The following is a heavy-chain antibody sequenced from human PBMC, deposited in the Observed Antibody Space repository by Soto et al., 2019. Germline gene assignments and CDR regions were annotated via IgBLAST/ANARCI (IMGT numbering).Heavy chain of an antibody. CDR2: IYYSGST. Sequence: PSETLSLTCTVSGGSISSYYWSWIRQPPGKGLEWIGYIYYSGSTNYNPSLKSRVTISVDTSKNQFSLKLSSVTAADTAVYYCARQLGYSSSWYEDYYYGMDVWGQGTTVTVSS. J-gene: IGHJ6*02. D-gene: IGHD6-13*01. CDR3: ARQLGYSSSWYEDYYYGMDV. CDR1: GGSISSYY. V-gene: IGHV4-59*08.